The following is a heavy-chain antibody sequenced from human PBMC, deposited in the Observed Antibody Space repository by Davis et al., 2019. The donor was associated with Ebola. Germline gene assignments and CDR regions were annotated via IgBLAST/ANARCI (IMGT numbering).Heavy chain of an antibody. Sequence: GGSLRLSCAASGFTFSSYSMNWVRQAPGKGLEWVSSISSSSSYIYYADSVKGRFTISRDNAKNSLYLQMNSLRAEDTAVYYCARDREVATILRGHYYYYGMDVWGQGTTVTVSS. V-gene: IGHV3-21*01. CDR1: GFTFSSYS. J-gene: IGHJ6*02. D-gene: IGHD5-12*01. CDR2: ISSSSSYI. CDR3: ARDREVATILRGHYYYYGMDV.